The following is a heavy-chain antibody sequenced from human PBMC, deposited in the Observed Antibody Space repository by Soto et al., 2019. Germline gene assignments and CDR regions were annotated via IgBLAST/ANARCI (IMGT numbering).Heavy chain of an antibody. CDR3: ARDKALRYFDSKGGDFDY. J-gene: IGHJ4*02. D-gene: IGHD3-9*01. Sequence: SETLSLTCAVYGGSFSGYYWSWIRQPPGKGLEWIGEINHSGSTNYNPSLKSRVTISVDTSKNQFSLKLSSVTAADTAVYYCARDKALRYFDSKGGDFDYWGQGTLVTVSS. CDR2: INHSGST. CDR1: GGSFSGYY. V-gene: IGHV4-34*01.